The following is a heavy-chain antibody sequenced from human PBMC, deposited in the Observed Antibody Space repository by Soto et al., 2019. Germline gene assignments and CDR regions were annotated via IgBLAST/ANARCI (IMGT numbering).Heavy chain of an antibody. CDR1: GFTFSSYW. D-gene: IGHD5-12*01. CDR2: INSDGSST. J-gene: IGHJ6*03. Sequence: GGSLRLSCAASGFTFSSYWMHWVRQAPGKGLVWVSRINSDGSSTSYADSVKGRFTISRDNAKNTLYLQMNSLRAEDTAVYYCARGLGGYDYYYYYYMDVWGNGTTVTVSS. V-gene: IGHV3-74*01. CDR3: ARGLGGYDYYYYYYMDV.